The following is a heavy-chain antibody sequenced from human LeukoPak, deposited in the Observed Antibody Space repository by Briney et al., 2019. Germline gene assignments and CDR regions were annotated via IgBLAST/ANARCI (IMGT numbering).Heavy chain of an antibody. CDR1: GGTFISYA. V-gene: IGHV1-69*13. CDR2: IIPIFGTA. J-gene: IGHJ5*02. CDR3: ARGDSGWYNWFDP. Sequence: SVKVSCKASGGTFISYAISWVRQAPGQGLEWMGGIIPIFGTANYAQKFQGRVTITADESTSTAYMELSSLRSEDTAVYYCARGDSGWYNWFDPWGQGTLVTVSS. D-gene: IGHD6-19*01.